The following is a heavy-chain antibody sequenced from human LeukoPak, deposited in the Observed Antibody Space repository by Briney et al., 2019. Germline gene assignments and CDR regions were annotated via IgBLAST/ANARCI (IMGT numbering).Heavy chain of an antibody. Sequence: GGSLRLSCAASGFSFSSYAMHWVRQAPGKGLEWMTVVSHDGYNKYYADSVKGRFTLSRDNSKNTLYLQMNSLRAEDTAVYYCARGKLTQIDYWGQGTLVTVSS. CDR1: GFSFSSYA. D-gene: IGHD4/OR15-4a*01. CDR3: ARGKLTQIDY. CDR2: VSHDGYNK. J-gene: IGHJ4*02. V-gene: IGHV3-30*04.